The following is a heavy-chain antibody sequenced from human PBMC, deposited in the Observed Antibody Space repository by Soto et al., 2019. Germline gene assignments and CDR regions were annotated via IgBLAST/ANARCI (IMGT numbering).Heavy chain of an antibody. J-gene: IGHJ4*02. CDR1: GGSISGSY. CDR3: ARSVAVPGAHIDY. V-gene: IGHV4-59*01. Sequence: PSETLSLTCSVSGGSISGSYWSWIRQSPGKGLEWLGYVYCTGSTNYSPSLRSRVSISVDTSKNEFSLRLSSVTAADTAVYFCARSVAVPGAHIDYWGQGXQVTVSS. D-gene: IGHD6-19*01. CDR2: VYCTGST.